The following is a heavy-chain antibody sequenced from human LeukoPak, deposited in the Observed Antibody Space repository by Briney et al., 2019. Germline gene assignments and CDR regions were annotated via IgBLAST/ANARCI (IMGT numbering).Heavy chain of an antibody. V-gene: IGHV1-18*01. CDR2: ISAYNGNT. J-gene: IGHJ6*03. CDR3: ASSYTAIPRGYYYYYMDV. D-gene: IGHD5-18*01. Sequence: HRASVKVSCKASGYTFTSYGISWVRQAPGQGLEWMGWISAYNGNTNYAQKFQGRVTITADESTSTAYMELSSLRSEDTAVYYCASSYTAIPRGYYYYYMDVWGKGTTVTISS. CDR1: GYTFTSYG.